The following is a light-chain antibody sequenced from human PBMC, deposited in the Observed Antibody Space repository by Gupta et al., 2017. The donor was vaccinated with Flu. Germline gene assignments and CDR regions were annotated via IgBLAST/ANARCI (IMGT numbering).Light chain of an antibody. CDR2: KAS. Sequence: DIQITHPPSTLSASVGDRVTITCRASQSISSWLAWYQQKPGKAPKLLIYKASSLESGVPSRFSGSGSGTEFTLTISRLQPDDFATYYCQQYNSYSLTFGQGTKVEIK. CDR1: QSISSW. V-gene: IGKV1-5*03. J-gene: IGKJ1*01. CDR3: QQYNSYSLT.